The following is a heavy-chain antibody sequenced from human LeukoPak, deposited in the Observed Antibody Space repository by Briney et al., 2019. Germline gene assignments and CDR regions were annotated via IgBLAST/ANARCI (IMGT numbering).Heavy chain of an antibody. D-gene: IGHD3-10*01. CDR3: ARKWFGYDDAFDI. V-gene: IGHV4-4*07. CDR1: GGSISPYW. CDR2: IYSSGST. Sequence: SEILSLTCSFAGGSISPYWRSWIRHPAGKGLEWIGRIYSSGSTNYNPSLKSRLTMSVDTSKNQFSLQMSSVTAADTAVSYCARKWFGYDDAFDIWGQGTMVPVSS. J-gene: IGHJ3*02.